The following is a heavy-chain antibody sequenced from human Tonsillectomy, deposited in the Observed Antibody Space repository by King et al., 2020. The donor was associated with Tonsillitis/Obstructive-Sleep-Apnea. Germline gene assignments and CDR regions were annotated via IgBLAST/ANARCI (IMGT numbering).Heavy chain of an antibody. J-gene: IGHJ4*02. D-gene: IGHD3-22*01. CDR2: ISYDGSNK. V-gene: IGHV3-30*18. CDR1: GFTFSRYG. Sequence: VQLVESGGGVVQPGRSLRLSCAASGFTFSRYGMHWVRQAPGKGLEWVAVISYDGSNKYYADSVKGRFTISRDNSKNTLYLQMNSLRAEDTAVYYCAKDWYYYDSSGYLDYWGQGTLVTVSS. CDR3: AKDWYYYDSSGYLDY.